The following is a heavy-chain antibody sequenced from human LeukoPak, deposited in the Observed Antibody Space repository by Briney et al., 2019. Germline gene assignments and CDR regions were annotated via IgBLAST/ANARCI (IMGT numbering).Heavy chain of an antibody. J-gene: IGHJ4*02. V-gene: IGHV1-18*01. CDR2: ISAYNGNT. CDR1: GYTFTSYD. CDR3: ARESGSGRVYYFDY. D-gene: IGHD1-26*01. Sequence: ASVKVSCKASGYTFTSYDINWVRQAPGQGLEWMGWISAYNGNTNYAQKLQGRVTMTTDTSTSTAYMELRSLRSDDTAVYYCARESGSGRVYYFDYWGQGTLVTVSS.